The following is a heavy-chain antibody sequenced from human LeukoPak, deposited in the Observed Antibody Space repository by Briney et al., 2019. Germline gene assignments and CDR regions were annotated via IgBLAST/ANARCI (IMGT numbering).Heavy chain of an antibody. V-gene: IGHV3-74*01. CDR1: GLTFSNYW. Sequence: GASLSPSCAAGGLTFSNYWMHWGRQAPGKGLLWGSRINGDGSHRTDAASVKRRFTISRDNAKHTVYLQTNSQSAGHRALYVCVREGGLGYDYAHGMDVWGQGTTVTVSS. CDR2: INGDGSHR. CDR3: VREGGLGYDYAHGMDV. D-gene: IGHD4/OR15-4a*01. J-gene: IGHJ6*02.